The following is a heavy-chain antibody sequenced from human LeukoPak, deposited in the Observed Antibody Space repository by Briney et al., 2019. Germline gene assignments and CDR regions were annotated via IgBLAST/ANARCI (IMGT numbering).Heavy chain of an antibody. CDR1: GFTFSSYA. Sequence: GGSLRLSCAASGFTFSSYAMHWVRQAPGKGLEWVAVISYDGSNKYYADSVKGRFTISRDNSKNTLYLQMNSLRAEDTAVYYCARDHGSGWYRDYFDYWGQGTLVTVSS. D-gene: IGHD6-19*01. CDR2: ISYDGSNK. CDR3: ARDHGSGWYRDYFDY. V-gene: IGHV3-30-3*01. J-gene: IGHJ4*02.